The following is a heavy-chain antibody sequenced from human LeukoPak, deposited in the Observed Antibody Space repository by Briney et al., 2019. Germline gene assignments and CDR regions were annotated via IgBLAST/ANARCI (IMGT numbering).Heavy chain of an antibody. V-gene: IGHV5-51*01. CDR2: INPGDSDT. D-gene: IGHD3-10*01. CDR1: GYRFSSYW. J-gene: IGHJ4*02. Sequence: GESLKISCKGSGYRFSSYWIAWVRQVPGKGLEWMGIINPGDSDTRYSPSFQGQVSISADKSIRTAFLQWSSLKASDTAMYYCGRLYGSGSFYHHFDKWGQGTLVTVSS. CDR3: GRLYGSGSFYHHFDK.